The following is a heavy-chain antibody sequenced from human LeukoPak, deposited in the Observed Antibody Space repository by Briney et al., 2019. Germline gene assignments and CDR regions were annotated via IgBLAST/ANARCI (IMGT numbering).Heavy chain of an antibody. J-gene: IGHJ4*02. Sequence: GESLRLSCAVFGFTVSGNYMSWVRQAPRKGLEWVSAIYTDGNTHYAGSVKGRFTIFRDSFKNTLYLQMNSLRAEDTAVYYCARDRPYGGVGDFDYWGQGTLVTVSS. CDR1: GFTVSGNY. V-gene: IGHV3-66*01. CDR3: ARDRPYGGVGDFDY. D-gene: IGHD3-16*01. CDR2: IYTDGNT.